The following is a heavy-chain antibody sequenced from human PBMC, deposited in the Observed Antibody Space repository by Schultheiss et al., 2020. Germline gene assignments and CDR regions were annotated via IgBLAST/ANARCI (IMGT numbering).Heavy chain of an antibody. CDR2: MYPSGST. D-gene: IGHD4-17*01. Sequence: SETLSLTCEVSGGSISRYYWSWVRQPPGKGLQWIVYMYPSGSTNYNPSLKGRVTASADTSKNQFSLKLSSVTAADTAVYYCARATVTTFPFDYWGQGTLVTVSS. V-gene: IGHV4-4*08. CDR1: GGSISRYY. J-gene: IGHJ4*02. CDR3: ARATVTTFPFDY.